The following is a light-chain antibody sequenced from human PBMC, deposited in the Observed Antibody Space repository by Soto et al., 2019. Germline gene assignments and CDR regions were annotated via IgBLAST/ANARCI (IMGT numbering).Light chain of an antibody. CDR2: DAS. CDR1: QSISSW. V-gene: IGKV1-5*01. CDR3: QQYNSYSCT. Sequence: IHMPLSPSTLSAAVGDRVTITCRASQSISSWLAWYQQKPGKAPKLLIYDASSLESGVPSRFSGSGSGTEFTLTISSLQPDDFATYYCQQYNSYSCTFGQGTKVDIK. J-gene: IGKJ1*01.